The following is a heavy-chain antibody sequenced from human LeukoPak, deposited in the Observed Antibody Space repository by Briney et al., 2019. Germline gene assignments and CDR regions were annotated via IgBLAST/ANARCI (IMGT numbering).Heavy chain of an antibody. CDR2: ISSSSSTI. Sequence: GGSLRLSCAASGFTFSSYSMNWVRQAPGKGLEWVSYISSSSSTIYYADSVKGRFTISRDNAKNSLYLQMNSLRAEDTAVYYCARDRQQLGFDYWGQGTLVTVSS. V-gene: IGHV3-48*01. CDR3: ARDRQQLGFDY. D-gene: IGHD6-13*01. J-gene: IGHJ4*02. CDR1: GFTFSSYS.